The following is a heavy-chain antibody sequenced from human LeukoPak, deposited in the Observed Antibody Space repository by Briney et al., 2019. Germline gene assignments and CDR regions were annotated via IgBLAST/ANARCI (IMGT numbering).Heavy chain of an antibody. V-gene: IGHV1-8*02. Sequence: ASVKVSCKASGYTFTGYYMHWVRQAIGQGLEWIGWMNPNSGYTGYAQKFQGRVTMTRNTSISTAYMELSSLGSEDTAVFYCARDLDYWGQGTLVTVSS. CDR1: GYTFTGYY. J-gene: IGHJ4*02. CDR3: ARDLDY. CDR2: MNPNSGYT.